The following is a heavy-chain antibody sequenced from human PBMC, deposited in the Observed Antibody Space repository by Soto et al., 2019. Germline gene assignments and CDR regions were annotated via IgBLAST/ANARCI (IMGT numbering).Heavy chain of an antibody. J-gene: IGHJ4*02. D-gene: IGHD6-13*01. CDR3: AKDGSWYGNYYFDY. V-gene: IGHV3-23*01. CDR2: ISGSGGST. Sequence: AGGSLRLSCAASGFTFFSYALSWVRQAPGKGLEWVSAISGSGGSTYYADSVKGRFTISRDNSKDTLYLQMNSLRAEDTAVYYCAKDGSWYGNYYFDYWGQGTLVTVSS. CDR1: GFTFFSYA.